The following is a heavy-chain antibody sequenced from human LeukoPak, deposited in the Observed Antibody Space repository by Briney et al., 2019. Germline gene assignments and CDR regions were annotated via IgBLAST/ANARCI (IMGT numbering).Heavy chain of an antibody. CDR2: ITDSGGGT. J-gene: IGHJ4*02. Sequence: GGSLRLSCAASGFTFSDYWMNWVRQAPGKGLEWVSSITDSGGGTFYADSVKGRFTISRDNSKNTLFLQLNSLRAEDTAVYYCAKRGAGYYFDYWGQGTLVTVSS. V-gene: IGHV3-23*01. CDR1: GFTFSDYW. CDR3: AKRGAGYYFDY. D-gene: IGHD3-10*01.